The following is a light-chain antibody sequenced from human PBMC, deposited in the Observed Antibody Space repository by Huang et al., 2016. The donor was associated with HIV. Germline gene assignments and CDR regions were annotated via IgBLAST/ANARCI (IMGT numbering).Light chain of an antibody. J-gene: IGKJ3*01. CDR1: QSIRSY. V-gene: IGKV1-39*01. CDR2: TAS. CDR3: QQSYSTLFT. Sequence: DIQMTQSPSSLSASVGDRVTITCRASQSIRSYLNWYQQKPGKAPKLLIYTASSLQSGVPSRFSGSGSGTDFTLTISSLQPEDFATYYCQQSYSTLFTFGPGTKVDLK.